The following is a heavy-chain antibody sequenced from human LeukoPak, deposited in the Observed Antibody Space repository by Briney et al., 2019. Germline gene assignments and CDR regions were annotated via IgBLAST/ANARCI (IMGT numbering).Heavy chain of an antibody. CDR3: ARVPGPDIRSGWYGAHDAFDI. CDR1: GGSISSSNW. J-gene: IGHJ3*02. Sequence: SETLSPTCAVSGGSISSSNWWSWVRQPPGKGLEWIGEIYHSGSTNYNPSLKSRVTISVDKSKNQFSLKLSSVTAADTAVYYCARVPGPDIRSGWYGAHDAFDIWGQGTMVTVSS. CDR2: IYHSGST. V-gene: IGHV4-4*02. D-gene: IGHD6-19*01.